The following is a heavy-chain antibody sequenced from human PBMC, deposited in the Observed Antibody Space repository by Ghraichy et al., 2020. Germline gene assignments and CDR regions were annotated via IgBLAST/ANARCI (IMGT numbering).Heavy chain of an antibody. CDR1: GGSVSSGSYY. CDR2: IYYSGST. Sequence: SETLSLTCTVSGGSVSSGSYYWSWIRQPPGKGLEWIGYIYYSGSTNYNPSLKSRVTISVDTSKNQFSLKLSSVTAADTAVYYCARDGHYYYGMDVWGQGTTVTVSS. V-gene: IGHV4-61*01. J-gene: IGHJ6*02. CDR3: ARDGHYYYGMDV.